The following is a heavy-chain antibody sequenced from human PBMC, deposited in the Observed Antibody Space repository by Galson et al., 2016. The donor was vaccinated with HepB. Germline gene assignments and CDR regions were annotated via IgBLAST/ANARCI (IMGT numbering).Heavy chain of an antibody. CDR3: ARVLFGSGSYWCLDV. Sequence: SLRLSCAASGFTFSTYGMHWVRQAPGKGLEWVAVIWYVGSNKYYADSVKGRFTLTRDNAKNSLYLQMNSLRDEDTAVYFCARVLFGSGSYWCLDVWGQGTTVTLSS. CDR1: GFTFSTYG. CDR2: IWYVGSNK. J-gene: IGHJ6*02. D-gene: IGHD3-10*01. V-gene: IGHV3-33*01.